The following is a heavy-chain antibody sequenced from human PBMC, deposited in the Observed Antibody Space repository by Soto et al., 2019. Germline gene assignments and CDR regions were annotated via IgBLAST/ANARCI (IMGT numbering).Heavy chain of an antibody. J-gene: IGHJ4*02. CDR3: AKDGFPGYCTNGVCSGPLKN. D-gene: IGHD2-8*01. CDR2: ISGSGGST. Sequence: GGSLRLSCAASGFTFSSYAMSGVRQATGKGLEWVSAISGSGGSTYYADSVKGRFTISRDNSKNTLYLQMNSLRAEDTAVYYCAKDGFPGYCTNGVCSGPLKNWGQGTLVTVSS. V-gene: IGHV3-23*01. CDR1: GFTFSSYA.